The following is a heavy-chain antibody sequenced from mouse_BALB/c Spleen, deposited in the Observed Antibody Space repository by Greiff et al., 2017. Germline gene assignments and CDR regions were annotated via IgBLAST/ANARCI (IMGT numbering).Heavy chain of an antibody. CDR3: ARWSYDYFDY. D-gene: IGHD2-12*01. Sequence: QVQLQQSGAELVRPGTSVKVSCKASGYAFTNYLIEWVKQRPGQGLEWIGVINPGSGGTNYNEKFKGKATLTADKSSSTAYMQLSSLTSDDSAVYFCARWSYDYFDYWGQGTTLTVSS. V-gene: IGHV1-54*01. CDR2: INPGSGGT. CDR1: GYAFTNYL. J-gene: IGHJ2*01.